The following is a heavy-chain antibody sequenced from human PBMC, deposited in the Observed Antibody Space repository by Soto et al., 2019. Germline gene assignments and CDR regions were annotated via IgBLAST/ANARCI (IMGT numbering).Heavy chain of an antibody. CDR2: MYYSGST. CDR1: CGSISSSDYY. Sequence: PSETLSLTCTVSCGSISSSDYYWGWIRQPPGRGPEWIGSMYYSGSTYYNPSLESRVTISVDTSKNQFSLKLSSVTAADTAVYYCARHNYGMDVWGQGTTVTVSS. CDR3: ARHNYGMDV. J-gene: IGHJ6*02. V-gene: IGHV4-39*01.